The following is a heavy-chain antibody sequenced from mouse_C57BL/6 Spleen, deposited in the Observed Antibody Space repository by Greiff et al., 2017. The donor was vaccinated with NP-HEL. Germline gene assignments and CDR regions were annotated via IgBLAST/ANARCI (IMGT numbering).Heavy chain of an antibody. J-gene: IGHJ3*01. V-gene: IGHV5-4*01. Sequence: EVKLMESGGGLVKPGGSLKLSCAASGFTFSSYAMSWVRQTPDKRLEWVATISDGGSYTYYPDNVKGRFTISRDNAKNNLYLQMSHLKSEDTAMYYCARDSPRGAWFAYWGQGTLVTVAA. CDR3: ARDSPRGAWFAY. CDR2: ISDGGSYT. CDR1: GFTFSSYA.